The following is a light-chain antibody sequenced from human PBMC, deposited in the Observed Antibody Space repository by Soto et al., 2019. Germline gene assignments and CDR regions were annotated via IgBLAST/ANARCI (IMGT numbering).Light chain of an antibody. CDR3: QQDNSYSPYT. V-gene: IGKV1-5*03. CDR1: QSISSW. J-gene: IGKJ2*01. Sequence: DIQMTQSPSTLSASVGDRVTITCRASQSISSWLAWYQQKPGKAPKLLIYKASNLESGVPSRFSGSGSGTEFTLTISSLQPDDFATYYCQQDNSYSPYTFGQGTKLEIK. CDR2: KAS.